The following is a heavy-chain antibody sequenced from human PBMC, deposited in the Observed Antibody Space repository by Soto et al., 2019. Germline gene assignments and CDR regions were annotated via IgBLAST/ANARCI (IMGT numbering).Heavy chain of an antibody. D-gene: IGHD3-3*01. Sequence: ASVKVSCKASGYTFTGYYMHWVRQAPGQGLEWMGWINPNSGGTNYAQKFQGRVTMTRDTSISTAYMELSRLRSDDTAVYYCARSSDFWSGYYYYYYGMDVWGQGTTVTVSS. CDR1: GYTFTGYY. V-gene: IGHV1-2*02. CDR3: ARSSDFWSGYYYYYYGMDV. J-gene: IGHJ6*02. CDR2: INPNSGGT.